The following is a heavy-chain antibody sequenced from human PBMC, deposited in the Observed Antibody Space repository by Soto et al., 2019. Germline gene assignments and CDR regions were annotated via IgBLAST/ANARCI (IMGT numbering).Heavy chain of an antibody. CDR3: AKGGHIDF. J-gene: IGHJ4*02. CDR2: IKAVGSET. Sequence: EVQLVESGGGLVQPGGSLRLSCAASGFSFSTYWMSWVRQVPGAGLEWVANIKAVGSETYYVDSVRGRFTISRDNGKTSLFLQLNSLRAEDTAVYYCAKGGHIDFCGQGTLVTVSS. V-gene: IGHV3-7*03. D-gene: IGHD3-16*01. CDR1: GFSFSTYW.